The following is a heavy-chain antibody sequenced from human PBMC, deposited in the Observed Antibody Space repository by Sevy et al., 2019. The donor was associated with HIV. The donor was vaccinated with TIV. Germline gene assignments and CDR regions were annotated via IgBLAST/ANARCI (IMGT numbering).Heavy chain of an antibody. D-gene: IGHD6-19*01. CDR3: AKDSPYTKIVTVAATRVLDN. CDR1: GFAFSSFA. V-gene: IGHV3-23*01. Sequence: GGSLRLSCAASGFAFSSFAMTWVRQTPGKGLEWVSSLSDSAGTTYYAASVKDRFTISRDNSKNTLFLLMNSLRPEDTAVYYCAKDSPYTKIVTVAATRVLDNWGQGTLVTVSS. CDR2: LSDSAGTT. J-gene: IGHJ4*02.